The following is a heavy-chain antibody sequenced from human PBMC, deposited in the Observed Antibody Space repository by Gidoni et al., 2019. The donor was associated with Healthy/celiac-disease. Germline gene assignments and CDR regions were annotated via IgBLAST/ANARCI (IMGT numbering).Heavy chain of an antibody. CDR3: ARLLLGDGDPYYFDY. J-gene: IGHJ4*02. D-gene: IGHD4-17*01. CDR2: IYYSGST. CDR1: GGSISSYY. Sequence: QVQLQESGPGLVKPSETLSLTCTVSGGSISSYYWSWIRQPPGKGLEWIGYIYYSGSTNYNPSLKSRVTISVDTSKNQLSLKLSSVTAADTAVYYCARLLLGDGDPYYFDYWGQGTLVTVSS. V-gene: IGHV4-59*12.